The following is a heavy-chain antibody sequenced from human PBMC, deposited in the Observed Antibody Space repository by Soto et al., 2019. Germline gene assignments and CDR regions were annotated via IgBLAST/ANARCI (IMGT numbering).Heavy chain of an antibody. D-gene: IGHD4-17*01. CDR2: INPSGGST. V-gene: IGHV1-46*01. CDR3: AKDPQAENTGNYYYYYGMDV. CDR1: GYTFTSYY. J-gene: IGHJ6*02. Sequence: ASVKVSCKASGYTFTSYYMHWVRQAPGQGLEWMGIINPSGGSTSYAQKFQGRVTMTRDTSTSTVYMELNSLRAEDTAVYYCAKDPQAENTGNYYYYYGMDVWGQGTTVTVSS.